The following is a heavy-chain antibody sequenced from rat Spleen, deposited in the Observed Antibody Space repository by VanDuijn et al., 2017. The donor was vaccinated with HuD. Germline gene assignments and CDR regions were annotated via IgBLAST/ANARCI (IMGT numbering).Heavy chain of an antibody. CDR3: ARGGSSYVMDA. CDR1: GHYITSGY. D-gene: IGHD5-1*01. CDR2: ISYSGST. V-gene: IGHV3-1*01. J-gene: IGHJ4*01. Sequence: EVQLQESGPGLVKPSQSLSLTCSVTGHYITSGYRWNWIRKFPGNKMEWIGHISYSGSTKYNPSLKSRIAITRDTSKNQFFLELNSVTLEDTATYYCARGGSSYVMDAWGQGASVTVSS.